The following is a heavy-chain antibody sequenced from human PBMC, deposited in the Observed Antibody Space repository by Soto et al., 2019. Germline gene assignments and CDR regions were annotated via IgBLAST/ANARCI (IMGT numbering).Heavy chain of an antibody. CDR2: IYYTGRT. D-gene: IGHD6-6*01. CDR3: ARELSNSPDYFDG. CDR1: GGSIRSDDYY. Sequence: SETLSLTCTVSGGSIRSDDYYWTWIRQPPGEGLEWIGYIYYTGRTLYNPSLKSRVTISIDTSKNQFSLRLSSVSAADTAVYYCARELSNSPDYFDGWGQGTLVTVYS. J-gene: IGHJ4*02. V-gene: IGHV4-30-4*01.